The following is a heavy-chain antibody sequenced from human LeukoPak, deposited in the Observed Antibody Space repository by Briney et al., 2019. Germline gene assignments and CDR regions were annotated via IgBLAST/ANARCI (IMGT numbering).Heavy chain of an antibody. Sequence: GGSLKLSCAASGFSVSGSYMSWVRQAPGKGLEWVSVIYSRGSTYYADSVKGRCTISRDVSKNTVSLQLDNLTTEDTAVYYCARVHGEVSDEIFHYFDYWGQGTPATASS. V-gene: IGHV3-53*01. D-gene: IGHD3-10*01. CDR1: GFSVSGSY. CDR2: IYSRGST. CDR3: ARVHGEVSDEIFHYFDY. J-gene: IGHJ4*02.